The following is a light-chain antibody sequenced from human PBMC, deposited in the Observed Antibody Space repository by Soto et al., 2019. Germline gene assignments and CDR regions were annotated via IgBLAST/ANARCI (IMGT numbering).Light chain of an antibody. J-gene: IGKJ4*01. CDR2: DAS. CDR3: QQRYIWPPLT. CDR1: QSVIIY. V-gene: IGKV3-11*01. Sequence: EVVLIQSPATLSLSPGERATLSCRASQSVIIYLAWFQQKPGQAPRLLIYDASNRATGVPARFSGSGSGTDFTLTISSLEPEDFAVYYCQQRYIWPPLTFGGGTKVEIK.